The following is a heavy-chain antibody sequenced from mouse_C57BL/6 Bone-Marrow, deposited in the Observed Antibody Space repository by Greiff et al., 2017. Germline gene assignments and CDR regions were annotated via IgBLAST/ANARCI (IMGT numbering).Heavy chain of an antibody. CDR1: GYTFTDYN. CDR2: INPNNGGT. Sequence: EVQLVESGPELVKPGASVKMSCKASGYTFTDYNMHWVKQSHGKSLEWIGYINPNNGGTSYNQKFKGKATLTVNKSSSTAYMELRSLTSEDSAVYYCARGIYYGNYDYAMDYWGQGTSVTVSS. J-gene: IGHJ4*01. D-gene: IGHD2-1*01. CDR3: ARGIYYGNYDYAMDY. V-gene: IGHV1-22*01.